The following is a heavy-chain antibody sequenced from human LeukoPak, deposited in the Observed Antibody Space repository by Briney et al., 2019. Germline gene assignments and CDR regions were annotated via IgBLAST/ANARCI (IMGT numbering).Heavy chain of an antibody. J-gene: IGHJ4*02. CDR1: GITFSSYS. CDR3: ARGGLSIMGY. V-gene: IGHV3-48*01. D-gene: IGHD2/OR15-2a*01. Sequence: GGSLRLSCGASGITFSSYSMNWVRQAPGKGPEWVSYISSSGSTKYYADSVKGRFTISRDNARNSLYLQMNSLRAEDTAVYFCARGGLSIMGYWGQGTLVTVSS. CDR2: ISSSGSTK.